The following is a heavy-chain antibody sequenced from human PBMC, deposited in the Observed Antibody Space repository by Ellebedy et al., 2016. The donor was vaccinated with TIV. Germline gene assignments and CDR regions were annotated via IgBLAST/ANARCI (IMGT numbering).Heavy chain of an antibody. CDR3: ARDVGDCSSGYCYSSYMDV. J-gene: IGHJ6*03. V-gene: IGHV1-3*01. CDR1: GYTVSSNS. Sequence: AASVKVSCKASGYTVSSNSMLWVRQAPGQSLEWIGWITAANGNTQYSEKFQDRVTITRDTSASTGYMELSSLTPEDTAVYYCARDVGDCSSGYCYSSYMDVWGKGTTVTVSS. CDR2: ITAANGNT. D-gene: IGHD2-2*01.